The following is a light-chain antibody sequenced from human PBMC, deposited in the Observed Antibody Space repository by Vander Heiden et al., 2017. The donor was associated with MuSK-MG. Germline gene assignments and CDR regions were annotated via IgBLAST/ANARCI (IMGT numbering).Light chain of an antibody. CDR2: AAS. V-gene: IGKV1-27*01. CDR1: QGISNY. J-gene: IGKJ1*01. CDR3: QKYNSAL. Sequence: DIQMTQSPSSLSTSVGDRVTITCRASQGISNYLAWYQQKPGKVPKLLIYAASTLQSGAPSRFSGSGSGTDFTLTISSLQPEDVASYYCQKYNSALFGQGTKVEIK.